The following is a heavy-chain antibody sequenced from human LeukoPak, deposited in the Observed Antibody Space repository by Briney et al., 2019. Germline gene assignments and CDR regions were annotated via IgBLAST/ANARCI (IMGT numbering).Heavy chain of an antibody. J-gene: IGHJ3*02. D-gene: IGHD2-2*01. CDR3: ARDIVVVPAAGGGAFDI. Sequence: SVKVSCKASGGTFSSYAISWVQQAPGQGLEWMGGIIPIFGTANYAQKFQGRVTITTDESTSTAYMELSSLRSEDTAVYYCARDIVVVPAAGGGAFDIWGQGTMVTVSS. CDR2: IIPIFGTA. CDR1: GGTFSSYA. V-gene: IGHV1-69*05.